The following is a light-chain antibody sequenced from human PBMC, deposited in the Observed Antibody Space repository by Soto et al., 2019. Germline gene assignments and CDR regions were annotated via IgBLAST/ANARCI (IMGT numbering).Light chain of an antibody. CDR2: GAS. CDR1: QSVSSN. CDR3: QQYKNGWT. Sequence: EFVLTQSPGTLSLSPGERATLSFRSSQSVSSNLAWYQQKPGQAPRLLIYGASTRATGIPAKFSGGGSGTEFTLTISSLQSEDFAIYYCQQYKNGWTFGQGTKVDIK. V-gene: IGKV3-15*01. J-gene: IGKJ1*01.